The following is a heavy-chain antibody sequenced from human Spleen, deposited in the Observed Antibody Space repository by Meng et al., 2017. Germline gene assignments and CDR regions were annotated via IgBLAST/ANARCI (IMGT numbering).Heavy chain of an antibody. D-gene: IGHD3-10*01. CDR3: ARDYYGSGSYNWFDP. CDR1: GFTFGDYA. V-gene: IGHV3-20*04. J-gene: IGHJ5*02. Sequence: GESLKISCTASGFTFGDYAMSWVRQAPGKGLEWVSGINGNGGSTTYADSVKGRFTISRDNAMHSLYLQMNSLRVEDTALYYCARDYYGSGSYNWFDPGGPGTRVTGSS. CDR2: INGNGGST.